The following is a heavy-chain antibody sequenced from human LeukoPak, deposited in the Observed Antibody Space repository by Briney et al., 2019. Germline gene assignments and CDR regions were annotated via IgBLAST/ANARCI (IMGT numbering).Heavy chain of an antibody. CDR3: ARDNGYCSGGSCYPLDY. Sequence: ASVKVSCKASGYTFTSYYMHWVRQAPGQGLEWMGIINPSGGSTSYAQKFQGRVTMTRDTSTSTAYMELSSLRSEDTAVYYCARDNGYCSGGSCYPLDYWGQGTLVTVSP. CDR2: INPSGGST. J-gene: IGHJ4*02. CDR1: GYTFTSYY. D-gene: IGHD2-15*01. V-gene: IGHV1-46*01.